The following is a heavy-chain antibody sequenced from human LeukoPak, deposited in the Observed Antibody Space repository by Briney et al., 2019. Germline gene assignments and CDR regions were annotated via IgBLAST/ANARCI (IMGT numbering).Heavy chain of an antibody. D-gene: IGHD5-24*01. CDR3: ARGGWVQQKYYMDV. CDR1: GGAFNSYA. CDR2: IIPIFATT. V-gene: IGHV1-69*05. J-gene: IGHJ6*03. Sequence: ASVEVSCKASGGAFNSYAISWVRQAPGQGLEWMGGIIPIFATTNHAQKFQGRVTITTDESRTTAYMELSSLRSEDTAVYYCARGGWVQQKYYMDVWGKGTTVTVSS.